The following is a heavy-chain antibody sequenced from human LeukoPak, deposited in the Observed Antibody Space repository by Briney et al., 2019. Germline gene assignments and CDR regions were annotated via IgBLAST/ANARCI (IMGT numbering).Heavy chain of an antibody. CDR1: GGSFSGYY. J-gene: IGHJ4*02. V-gene: IGHV4-34*01. Sequence: SETLSLTCAVYGGSFSGYYWSWIRQPPGKGLEWIGEINHSGSTNYNPSLKSRVTISVDTSKNRFSLKLSSVTAADTAVYYCATTGLGGDCYYWGQGTLVTVSS. CDR3: ATTGLGGDCYY. CDR2: INHSGST. D-gene: IGHD2-21*02.